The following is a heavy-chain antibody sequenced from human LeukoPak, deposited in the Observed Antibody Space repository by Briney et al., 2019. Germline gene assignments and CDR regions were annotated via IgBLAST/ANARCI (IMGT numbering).Heavy chain of an antibody. J-gene: IGHJ3*02. V-gene: IGHV1-69*05. D-gene: IGHD2-21*01. CDR2: IIPIFGTA. Sequence: ASVKVSCKASGGTFSSYAISWVRQAPGQGLEWMGGIIPIFGTANYAQKFQGRVTITTDESTSTAYMELSSLRSEDTAVYYCARASRKDCGGDCYKAAFDIWGQGTMVTVSS. CDR1: GGTFSSYA. CDR3: ARASRKDCGGDCYKAAFDI.